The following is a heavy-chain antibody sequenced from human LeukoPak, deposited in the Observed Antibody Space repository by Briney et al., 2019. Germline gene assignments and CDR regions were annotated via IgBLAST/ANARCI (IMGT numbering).Heavy chain of an antibody. J-gene: IGHJ4*02. D-gene: IGHD2-15*01. CDR2: IKQDGSEK. CDR1: GFTFSSYW. Sequence: PGGSLRLSCAASGFTFSSYWMSWVRQAPGKGLEWVANIKQDGSEKYYVDSVKGRFTISRDNAKNSLYLQMNSLRAEDTAVYYCARGLGDIVVVAFDYWGQGTLVTVSS. CDR3: ARGLGDIVVVAFDY. V-gene: IGHV3-7*01.